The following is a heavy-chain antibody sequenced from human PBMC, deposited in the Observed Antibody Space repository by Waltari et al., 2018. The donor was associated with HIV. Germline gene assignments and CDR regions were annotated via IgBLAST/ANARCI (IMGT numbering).Heavy chain of an antibody. D-gene: IGHD3-10*01. Sequence: EVQVVESGGGLVQPGGSLRLSCAASGFTCSRFEMNWVRQAPGKGLEWVSYISSSGSTIYFADSVKGRFTMSRDNAKNSLYLRMNSLRAEDTAVYYCARAFMIRGTGAFDIWGQGTMVTVSS. CDR1: GFTCSRFE. V-gene: IGHV3-48*03. CDR2: ISSSGSTI. J-gene: IGHJ3*02. CDR3: ARAFMIRGTGAFDI.